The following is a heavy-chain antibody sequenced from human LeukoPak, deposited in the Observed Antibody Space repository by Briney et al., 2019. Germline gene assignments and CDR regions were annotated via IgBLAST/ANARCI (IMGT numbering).Heavy chain of an antibody. CDR1: GFTFSSYW. Sequence: GGSLRLSCAASGFTFSSYWMSWVRQAPGKGLEWVANIKQDGSEKYYVDSVEGRFTISRDNAKNSLYLQMNSLRAEDTAVYYCARLIRLGELSPGGVDYWGQGTLVTVSS. J-gene: IGHJ4*02. CDR3: ARLIRLGELSPGGVDY. V-gene: IGHV3-7*01. D-gene: IGHD3-16*02. CDR2: IKQDGSEK.